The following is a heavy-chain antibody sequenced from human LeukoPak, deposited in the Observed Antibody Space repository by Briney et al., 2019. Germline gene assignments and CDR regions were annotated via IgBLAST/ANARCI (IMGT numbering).Heavy chain of an antibody. CDR1: GGSFSSYY. V-gene: IGHV4-59*08. CDR3: ARHPYYRIAAGYYFDY. D-gene: IGHD3-10*01. Sequence: PSETLSLTCTVSGGSFSSYYWSWIRQPPGKGLEWIGYIYYSGSTNYNPSLKSRVTISVDTSKNQFSLKLSSVTAADTAVYYCARHPYYRIAAGYYFDYWGQGTLVTVSS. J-gene: IGHJ4*02. CDR2: IYYSGST.